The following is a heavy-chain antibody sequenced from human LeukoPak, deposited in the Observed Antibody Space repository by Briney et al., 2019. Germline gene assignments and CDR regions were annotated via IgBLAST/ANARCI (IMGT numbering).Heavy chain of an antibody. J-gene: IGHJ4*02. D-gene: IGHD2-21*02. CDR2: INTGGGCI. CDR1: GFTFSDYN. Sequence: PGGSLRLSCAASGFTFSDYNMSWVRQAPGKGLEDISYINTGGGCIYYAGSVKGRFTISRDNAKSSLYLQMNNVRAEDTAVYYCARTSTDCLHCWGQGTLATVSS. CDR3: ARTSTDCLHC. V-gene: IGHV3-11*04.